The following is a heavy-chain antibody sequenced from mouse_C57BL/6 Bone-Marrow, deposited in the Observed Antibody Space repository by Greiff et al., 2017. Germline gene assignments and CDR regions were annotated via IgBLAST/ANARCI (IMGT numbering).Heavy chain of an antibody. CDR1: GYTFTSYW. V-gene: IGHV1-50*01. CDR2: IDPSDSYT. J-gene: IGHJ3*01. CDR3: ARGRYYGSSCFAY. Sequence: VQLQQPGAELVKPGASVKLSCKASGYTFTSYWMQWVKQRPGQGLEWIGEIDPSDSYTNYNQKFKGKATLTVDTSSSTAYMQLSSLTSEDSAVYYCARGRYYGSSCFAYWGQGTLVTVSA. D-gene: IGHD1-1*01.